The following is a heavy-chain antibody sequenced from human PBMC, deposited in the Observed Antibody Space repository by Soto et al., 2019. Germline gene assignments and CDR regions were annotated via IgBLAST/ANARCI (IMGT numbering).Heavy chain of an antibody. CDR1: GGSISSYY. CDR3: ATLPAGYCSSTSCYTY. D-gene: IGHD2-2*02. CDR2: IYYSGST. V-gene: IGHV4-59*01. Sequence: SETLSLTCTVSGGSISSYYWSWIRQPPGKGLEWIGYIYYSGSTNYNPSLKSRVTISVDTSKNQFSLKLSSVTAADTAVYYCATLPAGYCSSTSCYTYWGQGTLVTVSS. J-gene: IGHJ4*02.